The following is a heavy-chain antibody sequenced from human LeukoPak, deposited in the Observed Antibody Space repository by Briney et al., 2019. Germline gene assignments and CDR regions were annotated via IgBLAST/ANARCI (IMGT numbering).Heavy chain of an antibody. D-gene: IGHD3-16*01. CDR1: GFIFSNFA. CDR3: AKGITNFDY. Sequence: GGSLRLSCAASGFIFSNFAMSWVRQAPGKGLEWVSGIRTSGQSTYYADSVKGRFTISRDDSKNTLYLQMNSLRAEDTAVYYWAKGITNFDYWGQGTLVTVSS. V-gene: IGHV3-23*01. CDR2: IRTSGQST. J-gene: IGHJ4*02.